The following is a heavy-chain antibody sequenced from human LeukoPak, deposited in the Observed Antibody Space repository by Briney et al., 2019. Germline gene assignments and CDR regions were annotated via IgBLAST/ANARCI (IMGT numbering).Heavy chain of an antibody. Sequence: SVKVSCKASGGTFISYAISWVRQAPGQGLEWMGGIIPIFGTANYAQKFQGRVTITTDESTSTAYMELSSLRSEDTAVYYCASGYSGSYYGQDYWGQGTLVTVSS. D-gene: IGHD1-26*01. V-gene: IGHV1-69*05. CDR3: ASGYSGSYYGQDY. CDR2: IIPIFGTA. J-gene: IGHJ4*02. CDR1: GGTFISYA.